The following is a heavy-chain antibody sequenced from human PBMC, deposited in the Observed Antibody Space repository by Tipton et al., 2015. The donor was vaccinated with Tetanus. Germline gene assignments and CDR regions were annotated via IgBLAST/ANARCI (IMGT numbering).Heavy chain of an antibody. J-gene: IGHJ4*02. CDR1: GGSISSNY. CDR3: AGVLRGTVNYFGY. CDR2: IYYSGST. V-gene: IGHV4-59*07. D-gene: IGHD4-17*01. Sequence: TLSLTCTVSGGSISSNYWSWIRQPPGKGLEWIGNIYYSGSTNYNPSLKSRVTVSVDTSKKQFSLKLSSVTAADTAVYYCAGVLRGTVNYFGYWGQGTLVTVSS.